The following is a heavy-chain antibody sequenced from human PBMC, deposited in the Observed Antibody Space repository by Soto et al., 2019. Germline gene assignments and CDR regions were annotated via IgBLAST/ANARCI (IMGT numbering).Heavy chain of an antibody. Sequence: ASVKVSCKVSGYTLTELSMHWVRQAPGKGLEWMGGFDPEDGETIYAQKFQGRVTMTEDTSTDTAYMELSSLRSEDTAVYYCATRGGYCSSTSCYIHRGRGYNWFDPWGQGTLVTVSS. CDR2: FDPEDGET. J-gene: IGHJ5*02. V-gene: IGHV1-24*01. D-gene: IGHD2-2*02. CDR1: GYTLTELS. CDR3: ATRGGYCSSTSCYIHRGRGYNWFDP.